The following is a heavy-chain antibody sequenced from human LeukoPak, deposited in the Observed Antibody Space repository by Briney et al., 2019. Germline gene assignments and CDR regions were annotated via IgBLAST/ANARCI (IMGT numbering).Heavy chain of an antibody. J-gene: IGHJ6*03. CDR2: ISYDGSNK. CDR3: ARTGFWSGYYYYYMDV. D-gene: IGHD3-3*01. V-gene: IGHV3-30*04. CDR1: GFTFSSYA. Sequence: SGGSLRLSCAASGFTFSSYAMHWVRQAPGKGLEWVAVISYDGSNKYYADSVKGRFTISRDNSKNTLYLQMNSLRVEDTAVYYCARTGFWSGYYYYYMDVWGKGTTVTVSS.